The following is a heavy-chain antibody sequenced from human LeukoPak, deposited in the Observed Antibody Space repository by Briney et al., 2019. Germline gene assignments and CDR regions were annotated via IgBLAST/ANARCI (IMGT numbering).Heavy chain of an antibody. Sequence: GGSLRLSCAASGFTFSSYAMHWVRQAPGKGLEWVAVISYDGSNKYYADSVKGRFTISRDNPKNTLYLQMNSLRAEDTAVHYCARDNTIVGASPLYFYYGMDVWGQGTTVAVSS. V-gene: IGHV3-30-3*01. J-gene: IGHJ6*02. CDR1: GFTFSSYA. D-gene: IGHD1-26*01. CDR3: ARDNTIVGASPLYFYYGMDV. CDR2: ISYDGSNK.